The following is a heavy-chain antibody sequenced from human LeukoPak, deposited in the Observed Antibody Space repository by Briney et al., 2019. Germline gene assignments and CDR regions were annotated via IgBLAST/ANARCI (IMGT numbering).Heavy chain of an antibody. CDR1: GDSISRSY. Sequence: SETLSLTCSVSGDSISRSYWSWIRQPPGEGLEWIGYIFYSGSTYYNPSLNSRVTISIDTSKNQFSLHLSSVTAADTAVYYCARHRFVAASFDSWGQGTLVTVSS. CDR2: IFYSGST. CDR3: ARHRFVAASFDS. J-gene: IGHJ4*02. D-gene: IGHD6-19*01. V-gene: IGHV4-59*08.